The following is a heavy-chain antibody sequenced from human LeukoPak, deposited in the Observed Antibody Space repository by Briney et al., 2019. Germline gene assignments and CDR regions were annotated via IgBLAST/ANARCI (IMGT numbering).Heavy chain of an antibody. CDR2: IYSDGSIT. CDR1: GFTFSRYW. D-gene: IGHD2/OR15-2a*01. Sequence: PGGSLRLSCAASGFTFSRYWMHRVRQAPGKGLVWVSRIYSDGSITTYEDSVEGRFTISRDNAKNTLYLQMNSLRAEDTAVYFCARGGLVELLSPQDYWGQGTLVTVSS. J-gene: IGHJ4*02. CDR3: ARGGLVELLSPQDY. V-gene: IGHV3-74*01.